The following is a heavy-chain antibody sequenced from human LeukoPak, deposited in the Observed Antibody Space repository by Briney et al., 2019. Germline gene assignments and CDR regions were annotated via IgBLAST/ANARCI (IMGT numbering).Heavy chain of an antibody. Sequence: GASVKVSCKASGYTFTGYYMHWVRQAPGQGLEWMGWINPSSGGTNYAQKFQGRVTMTRDTSISTAYMELSRLRSDDTAVYYCARSPIVATKDYYYYYYMDVWGKGTTVTVSS. CDR2: INPSSGGT. V-gene: IGHV1-2*02. J-gene: IGHJ6*03. CDR3: ARSPIVATKDYYYYYYMDV. CDR1: GYTFTGYY. D-gene: IGHD5-12*01.